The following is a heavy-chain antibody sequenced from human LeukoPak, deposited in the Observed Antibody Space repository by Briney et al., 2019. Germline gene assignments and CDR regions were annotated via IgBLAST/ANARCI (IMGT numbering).Heavy chain of an antibody. Sequence: SVKVSCKASGGTFSSYAISWVRQAPGQGLEWMGGIIPIFGTTNYAQKFQGRVTITADESTSTAYMELSSLRSEDTAVYYCARDDRYSGSYYVFDYWGQGTLVTVSS. CDR1: GGTFSSYA. D-gene: IGHD1-26*01. J-gene: IGHJ4*02. V-gene: IGHV1-69*01. CDR2: IIPIFGTT. CDR3: ARDDRYSGSYYVFDY.